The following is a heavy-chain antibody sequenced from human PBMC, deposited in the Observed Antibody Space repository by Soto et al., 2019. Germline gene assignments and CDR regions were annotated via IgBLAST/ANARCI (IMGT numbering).Heavy chain of an antibody. CDR3: ASVETQRYYYGMDV. J-gene: IGHJ6*02. CDR2: IIPIFGTA. Sequence: ASVKISCKASGGTFSSYAISWVRQAPGQGLEWMGGIIPIFGTADYAQKFQGRVTITADESTSTAYMELSSLRSEDTAVYYCASVETQRYYYGMDVWGQGTTVTVSS. CDR1: GGTFSSYA. D-gene: IGHD2-15*01. V-gene: IGHV1-69*13.